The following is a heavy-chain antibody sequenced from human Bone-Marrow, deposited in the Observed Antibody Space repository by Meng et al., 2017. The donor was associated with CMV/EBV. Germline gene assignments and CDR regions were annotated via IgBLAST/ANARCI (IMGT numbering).Heavy chain of an antibody. CDR1: GYTFSSYA. Sequence: GGSLRLSCAASGYTFSSYAMSWVRQAPGKGLEWVSTLGDNGDKTYNADSVKGRFTISRDSSKNTLYLQMNSLRADDTAVYYCAKAALYGSGSYYSAFDMWGQGTMVTVSS. D-gene: IGHD3-10*01. CDR2: LGDNGDKT. V-gene: IGHV3-23*01. J-gene: IGHJ3*02. CDR3: AKAALYGSGSYYSAFDM.